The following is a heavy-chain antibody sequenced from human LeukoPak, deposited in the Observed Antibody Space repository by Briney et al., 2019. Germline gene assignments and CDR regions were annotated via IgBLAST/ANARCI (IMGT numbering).Heavy chain of an antibody. D-gene: IGHD3-22*01. CDR3: ASFNYYDSSGYYYDY. Sequence: PSETLSLTCTVSGGSISSSSCYWGWIRQPPGKGLEWIGSIYYSGSTYYNPSLKSRVTISVDTSKNQFSLKLSSVTAADTAVYYCASFNYYDSSGYYYDYWGQGTLVTVSS. CDR2: IYYSGST. V-gene: IGHV4-39*01. CDR1: GGSISSSSCY. J-gene: IGHJ4*02.